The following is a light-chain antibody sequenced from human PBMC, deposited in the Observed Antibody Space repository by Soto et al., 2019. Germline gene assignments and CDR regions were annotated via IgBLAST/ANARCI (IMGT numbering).Light chain of an antibody. CDR1: QGVSGSS. J-gene: IGKJ2*01. CDR3: QHYSSSPPMYT. CDR2: GAS. V-gene: IGKV3-20*01. Sequence: EIALTQSPGTLSLSPGEGATLSCRASQGVSGSSLAWYQQRPGQAPRLLIHGASSRAAGIPDRFSGSGSGTDFTLTIDRLEPEDFAVYYCQHYSSSPPMYTFGQGTKVDIK.